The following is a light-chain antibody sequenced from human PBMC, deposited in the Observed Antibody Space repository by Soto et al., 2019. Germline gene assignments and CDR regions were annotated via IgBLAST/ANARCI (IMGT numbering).Light chain of an antibody. V-gene: IGKV3-15*01. CDR3: QEFASN. CDR1: QSLSSD. J-gene: IGKJ4*01. Sequence: EIVMTQSPATLSVSPGERAILSCRASQSLSSDLAWYQQKPGQAPRLLIYDASTRATDIPARFSGSGSGTEFTLTIGSLQSEDFAVYYCQEFASNFGGGTKVDIK. CDR2: DAS.